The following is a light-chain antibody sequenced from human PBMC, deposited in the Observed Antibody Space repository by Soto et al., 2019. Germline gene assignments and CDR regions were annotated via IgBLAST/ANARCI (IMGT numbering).Light chain of an antibody. V-gene: IGKV3-11*01. CDR3: QQRSSWPS. CDR1: QSVSSY. Sequence: EIVLTQSPATLSLSPGERATLSCRASQSVSSYLAWYQQKPGQAPRLLIYDASNRATGIPARFSGSGSGTDFTLTISSLEPEDFAVYHCQQRSSWPSFGQGTRLENK. J-gene: IGKJ5*01. CDR2: DAS.